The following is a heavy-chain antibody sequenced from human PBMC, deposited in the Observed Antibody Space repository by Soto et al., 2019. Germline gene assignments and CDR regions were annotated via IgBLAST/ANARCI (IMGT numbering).Heavy chain of an antibody. Sequence: EVQLLESGGGLVQPGGSLRLSCAASGFTFSSYAMSWVRQAPGKGLEWVSAISGSGGSTYYADSVKGRFTISRDNPNNTLYLHRNSLRAEDTAVYYCAKDPRRITIFGVVTDNWFDPWGQGTLVTVSS. V-gene: IGHV3-23*01. CDR2: ISGSGGST. D-gene: IGHD3-3*01. J-gene: IGHJ5*02. CDR3: AKDPRRITIFGVVTDNWFDP. CDR1: GFTFSSYA.